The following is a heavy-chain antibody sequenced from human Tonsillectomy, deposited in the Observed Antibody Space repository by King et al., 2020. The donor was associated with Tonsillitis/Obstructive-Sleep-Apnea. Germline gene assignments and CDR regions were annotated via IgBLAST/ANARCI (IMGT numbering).Heavy chain of an antibody. CDR2: ISSSGSTI. D-gene: IGHD3-16*01. J-gene: IGHJ6*03. V-gene: IGHV3-11*01. CDR3: ASTGGDDYVFYYYYYMDV. Sequence: QLVQSGGGLVKPGGSLRLSCAASGFTFSDYYMSWIRQAPGKGLEWVSYISSSGSTIYYTDSVKGRFTISRDNAKNSLYLQMNSLRAEDTAVYYCASTGGDDYVFYYYYYMDVWGKGTTVTVSS. CDR1: GFTFSDYY.